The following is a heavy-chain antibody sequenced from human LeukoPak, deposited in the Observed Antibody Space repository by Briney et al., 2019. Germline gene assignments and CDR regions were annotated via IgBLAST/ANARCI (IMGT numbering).Heavy chain of an antibody. CDR1: GGSISSGNYY. CDR3: AREGVSSPHGYFDL. J-gene: IGHJ2*01. D-gene: IGHD6-6*01. Sequence: SQTLSLTCTVSGGSISSGNYYWSWIRQPAGKGLEWIGRIYTSGSTNYNPSLKSRVTISVDTSKNQFSLKLSSVTAADTAVYYCAREGVSSPHGYFDLWGRGTLVTVSS. V-gene: IGHV4-61*02. CDR2: IYTSGST.